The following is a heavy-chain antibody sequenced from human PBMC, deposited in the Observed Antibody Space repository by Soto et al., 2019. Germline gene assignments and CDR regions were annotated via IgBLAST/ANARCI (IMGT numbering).Heavy chain of an antibody. J-gene: IGHJ4*02. CDR2: IKSKTDGGTT. CDR3: TTRLRWGPMVAIL. V-gene: IGHV3-15*01. CDR1: GFTFSNAW. D-gene: IGHD3-16*01. Sequence: GSLRLSCAASGFTFSNAWMSWVRQAPGKGLEWVGRIKSKTDGGTTDYVAPVKGRFTISRDDSKNTLYLQMNSLKTEDTAVYYCTTRLRWGPMVAILWGQGTLVTVSS.